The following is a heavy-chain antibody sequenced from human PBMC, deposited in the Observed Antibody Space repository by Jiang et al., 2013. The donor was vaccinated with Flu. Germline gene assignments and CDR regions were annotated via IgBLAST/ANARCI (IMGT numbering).Heavy chain of an antibody. CDR1: GGTFSSYA. CDR3: ASRTTVTSIDY. Sequence: SGGTFSSYAISWVRQAPGQGLEWMGRIIPILGIANYAQKFQGRVTITADKSTSTAYMELSSLRSEGTAVYYCASRTTVTSIDYWGQGTLVTVSS. CDR2: IIPILGIA. J-gene: IGHJ4*02. D-gene: IGHD4-11*01. V-gene: IGHV1-69*04.